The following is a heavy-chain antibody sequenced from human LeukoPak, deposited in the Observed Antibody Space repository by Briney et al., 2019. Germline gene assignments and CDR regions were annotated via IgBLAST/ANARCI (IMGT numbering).Heavy chain of an antibody. Sequence: GASVEVSCKVSGYTLTELSMHWVRQAPGKGLEWLGGFDPEDGETIYAQKFQGGVTMTEDTSTDTAYMELSSLRSEDTAVYYCATATSHTMIVVVTEYYFDYWGQGTLVTVSS. CDR2: FDPEDGET. V-gene: IGHV1-24*01. CDR3: ATATSHTMIVVVTEYYFDY. J-gene: IGHJ4*02. D-gene: IGHD3-22*01. CDR1: GYTLTELS.